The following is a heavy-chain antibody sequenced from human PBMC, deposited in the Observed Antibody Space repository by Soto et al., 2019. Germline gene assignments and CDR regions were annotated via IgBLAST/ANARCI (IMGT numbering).Heavy chain of an antibody. CDR2: INHSGST. D-gene: IGHD3-3*01. J-gene: IGHJ4*02. CDR3: ASRTYYDFWSGYRDY. Sequence: PSETLSLTCAVYGGSFSGYYWSWIRQPPGKGLEWIGEINHSGSTNYNPSLKSRVTISVDTSKNQFSLKLSSVTAADTAVYYCASRTYYDFWSGYRDYWGQGTLVTVSS. CDR1: GGSFSGYY. V-gene: IGHV4-34*01.